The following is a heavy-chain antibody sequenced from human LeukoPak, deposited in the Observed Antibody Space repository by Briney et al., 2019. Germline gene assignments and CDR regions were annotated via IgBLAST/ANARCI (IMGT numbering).Heavy chain of an antibody. V-gene: IGHV3-21*01. D-gene: IGHD4-17*01. CDR1: RFTFRSYS. J-gene: IGHJ3*02. CDR2: ISSSSSYI. Sequence: GGSLRLSCAASRFTFRSYSMNWVRQAPGKGLEWVSSISSSSSYIYYADSVKGRFTISRDNAKNSLYLQMNSLRAEDTAVYYCARDSPMTTVTTGAFDIWGQGTMVTVSS. CDR3: ARDSPMTTVTTGAFDI.